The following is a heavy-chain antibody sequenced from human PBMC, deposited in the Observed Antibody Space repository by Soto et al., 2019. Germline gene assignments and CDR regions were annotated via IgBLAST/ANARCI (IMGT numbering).Heavy chain of an antibody. CDR2: IWYDGSNK. J-gene: IGHJ6*02. CDR3: ARDLGDYDILTGYYIPTYYYYGMDV. Sequence: GGSLRLSCAASGFNFSSYGMHWVRQAPGKGLEWVAVIWYDGSNKYYADSVKGRFTISRDNSKNTLYLQMNSLRAEDTAVYYCARDLGDYDILTGYYIPTYYYYGMDVWGQGTTVTVSS. CDR1: GFNFSSYG. D-gene: IGHD3-9*01. V-gene: IGHV3-33*01.